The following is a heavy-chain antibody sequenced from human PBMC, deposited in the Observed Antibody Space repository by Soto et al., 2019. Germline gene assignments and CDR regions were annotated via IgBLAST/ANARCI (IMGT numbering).Heavy chain of an antibody. D-gene: IGHD2-8*01. CDR3: ARSRNGAVPDSINF. J-gene: IGHJ4*02. Sequence: GGSLRLSCAASGFTFSRYAMHWVRQAPGEGLEWVAVISRDGSSKYYGDSVRGRFTVSRDNSNNTLYLSMTSLRPDDTAVFYCARSRNGAVPDSINFWGQGTLVTVSS. V-gene: IGHV3-30-3*01. CDR1: GFTFSRYA. CDR2: ISRDGSSK.